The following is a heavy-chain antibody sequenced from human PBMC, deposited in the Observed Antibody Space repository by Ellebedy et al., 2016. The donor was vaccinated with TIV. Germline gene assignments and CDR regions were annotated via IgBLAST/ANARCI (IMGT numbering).Heavy chain of an antibody. CDR3: TTVYRYNYDSV. CDR2: IQSKTDGGAA. J-gene: IGHJ4*02. Sequence: GESLKISCAASGFTFSNAWMNWVRQAPGQGLEWVGRIQSKTDGGAADYAAPVKGRFTISRDDSKNTLYLQMNSLKTEDTAVYFCTTVYRYNYDSVWGQGTLVTVSS. D-gene: IGHD5-18*01. CDR1: GFTFSNAW. V-gene: IGHV3-15*01.